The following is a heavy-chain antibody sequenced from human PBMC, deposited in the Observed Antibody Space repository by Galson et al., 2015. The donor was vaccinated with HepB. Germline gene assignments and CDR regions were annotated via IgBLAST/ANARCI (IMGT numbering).Heavy chain of an antibody. CDR3: ASNFAPDAFDL. J-gene: IGHJ3*01. D-gene: IGHD4/OR15-4a*01. CDR1: GGTFSSYT. CDR2: IIPILGIA. Sequence: SVKVSCKASGGTFSSYTISWVRQAPGQGLEWMGRIIPILGIANYAQKFQGRVTITADKSTSTAYMELSSLRSEDTAGYYCASNFAPDAFDLWGPGTMVTVAS. V-gene: IGHV1-69*02.